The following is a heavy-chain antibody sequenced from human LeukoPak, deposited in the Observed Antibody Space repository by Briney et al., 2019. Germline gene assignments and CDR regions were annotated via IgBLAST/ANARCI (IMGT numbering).Heavy chain of an antibody. V-gene: IGHV1-69*04. J-gene: IGHJ5*02. Sequence: ASVKVSCKAPGGTFISYAISWVRQAPGQGLEWMGRIIPILGIANYAQKFQGRVTITADKSTSTAYMELSSLRSEDTAVYYCAVEDWFDPWGQGTLVTVSS. CDR2: IIPILGIA. CDR3: AVEDWFDP. D-gene: IGHD3-3*01. CDR1: GGTFISYA.